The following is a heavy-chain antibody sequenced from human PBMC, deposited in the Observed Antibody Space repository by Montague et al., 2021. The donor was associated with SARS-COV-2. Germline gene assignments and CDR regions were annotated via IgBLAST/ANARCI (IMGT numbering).Heavy chain of an antibody. CDR3: ARVGRQQLVRLSGMDV. V-gene: IGHV4-39*07. J-gene: IGHJ6*02. CDR1: GGSISSSSYY. Sequence: SETLSLTCTVSGGSISSSSYYWGWTRQPPGKGLEWIGSIYYSGSTYYNPSLKSRVTISVDTSKNQFSLKLSSVTAADTAVYYCARVGRQQLVRLSGMDVWGQGTTVTVS. CDR2: IYYSGST. D-gene: IGHD6-13*01.